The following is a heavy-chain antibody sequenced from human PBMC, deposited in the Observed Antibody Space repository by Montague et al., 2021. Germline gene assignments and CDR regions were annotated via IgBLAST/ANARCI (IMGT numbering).Heavy chain of an antibody. V-gene: IGHV4-39*01. CDR3: ARLSRMFRGVLYNWFDP. CDR2: SGST. Sequence: SGSTYYTPSLKSRVTISVDTSKNQFSLKLSSVTAADTAVYYCARLSRMFRGVLYNWFDPWGQGTLVTVSA. J-gene: IGHJ5*02. D-gene: IGHD3-10*01.